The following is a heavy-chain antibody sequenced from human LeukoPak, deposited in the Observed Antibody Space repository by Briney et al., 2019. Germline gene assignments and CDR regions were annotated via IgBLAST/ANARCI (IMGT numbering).Heavy chain of an antibody. V-gene: IGHV3-72*01. CDR1: GFTFSDHY. J-gene: IGHJ4*02. CDR3: ARLGLLLWFGGYDY. CDR2: TRNKANSYTT. Sequence: GGSLRLSCAASGFTFSDHYMDWVRQAPGKGLEWVGRTRNKANSYTTEYAASVKGRFTISRDDSKNSLYLQMNSLKTEDTAVYYCARLGLLLWFGGYDYWGQGTLVTVSS. D-gene: IGHD3-10*01.